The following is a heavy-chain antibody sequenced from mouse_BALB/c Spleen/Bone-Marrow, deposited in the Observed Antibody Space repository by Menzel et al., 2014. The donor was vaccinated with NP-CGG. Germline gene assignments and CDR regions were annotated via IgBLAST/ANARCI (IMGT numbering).Heavy chain of an antibody. V-gene: IGHV3-8*02. CDR3: ATYEGWTFDY. CDR1: GDSITSGY. J-gene: IGHJ2*01. CDR2: ISYSGST. D-gene: IGHD1-1*02. Sequence: EVQLVESGPSLVKPSQTLSLTCSVTGDSITSGYWNWIRKFPGNKLEFMGYISYSGSTYYNPSLKSRISITRDTSKTXYYLQLNSVTTEDTATYYCATYEGWTFDYWGQGTPLTVSS.